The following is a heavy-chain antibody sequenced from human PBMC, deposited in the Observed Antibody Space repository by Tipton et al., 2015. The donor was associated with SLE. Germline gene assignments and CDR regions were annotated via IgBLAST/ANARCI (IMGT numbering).Heavy chain of an antibody. Sequence: TLSLTCTVSGGSISNYYWTWIRQSPGKGLEWIGDIIDSGRTNYNPSLKSRVTISIDTSKSHFFLRLRSVTAADTAVYYCASPGTYGSGSFDPWGQGTLVVVSS. V-gene: IGHV4-34*12. D-gene: IGHD3-10*01. CDR1: GGSISNYY. CDR2: IIDSGRT. J-gene: IGHJ5*02. CDR3: ASPGTYGSGSFDP.